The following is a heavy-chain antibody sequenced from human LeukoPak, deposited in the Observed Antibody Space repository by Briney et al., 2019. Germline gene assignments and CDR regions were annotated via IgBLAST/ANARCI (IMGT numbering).Heavy chain of an antibody. CDR1: RGTFSSHA. D-gene: IGHD5-18*01. CDR3: AYGYSYIAF. J-gene: IGHJ4*02. CDR2: ITPIFGTT. Sequence: GASVKDSCKASRGTFSSHAFNWVRQAPGQGLEWMGGITPIFGTTDYAEKFQGRVTVTADASTYTAFMGLSGLRSEQTAVYFCAYGYSYIAFWGQGTLVTASS. V-gene: IGHV1-69*13.